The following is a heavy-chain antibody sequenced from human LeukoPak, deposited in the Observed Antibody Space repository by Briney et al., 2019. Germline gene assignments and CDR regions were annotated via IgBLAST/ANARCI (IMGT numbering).Heavy chain of an antibody. V-gene: IGHV3-23*01. Sequence: PGGSLRLSCAASGFTFSSYAMSRVRQAPGKGLEWVSAISGSGGSTYYADSVKGRFTISRDNAKNSLYLQMNSLRAEDTAVYYCARDNRLRDGYNPDAFDIWGQGTMVTVSS. CDR3: ARDNRLRDGYNPDAFDI. J-gene: IGHJ3*02. CDR2: ISGSGGST. D-gene: IGHD5-24*01. CDR1: GFTFSSYA.